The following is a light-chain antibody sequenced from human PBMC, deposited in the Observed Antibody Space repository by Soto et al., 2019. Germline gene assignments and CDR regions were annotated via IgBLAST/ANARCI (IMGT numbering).Light chain of an antibody. Sequence: DIQMAQSPSSLSASLGDRVTITCRACENIRHYLNWYQQKPGKAPTLLIYAASTLQSGVPSRFSGSGSGADFTLTISSLQPEDFASYYCQQTYTRPCTFGQGTKLEIK. CDR2: AAS. J-gene: IGKJ2*02. V-gene: IGKV1-39*01. CDR1: ENIRHY. CDR3: QQTYTRPCT.